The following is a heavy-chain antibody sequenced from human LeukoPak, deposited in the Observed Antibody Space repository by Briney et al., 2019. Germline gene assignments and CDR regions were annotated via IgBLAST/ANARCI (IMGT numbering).Heavy chain of an antibody. J-gene: IGHJ3*02. CDR2: ISGSGGNT. D-gene: IGHD7-27*01. CDR1: GXTFSRNA. Sequence: PGGSLRLSCAASGXTFSRNAMSWVRQAPGKGLEWVSAISGSGGNTYFADSVKGRFTISRDNSNNTLYLQMNSLRAEDTAVYYCAKVLGVANWADAFDIWGQGTMVTVSS. V-gene: IGHV3-23*01. CDR3: AKVLGVANWADAFDI.